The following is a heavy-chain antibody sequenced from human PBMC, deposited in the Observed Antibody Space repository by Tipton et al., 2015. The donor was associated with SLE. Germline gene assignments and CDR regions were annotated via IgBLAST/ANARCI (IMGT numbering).Heavy chain of an antibody. CDR3: ARVLRLGELSLSHFDY. CDR1: GFTFSSYS. Sequence: SLRLSCAASGFTFSSYSMNWVRQAPGKGLAWVSSISSSSSYIYYADSVKGRFTISRDNAKNSLYLQMNSLRAEDTAVYYCARVLRLGELSLSHFDYWGQGTLVTVSS. D-gene: IGHD3-16*02. J-gene: IGHJ4*02. CDR2: ISSSSSYI. V-gene: IGHV3-21*01.